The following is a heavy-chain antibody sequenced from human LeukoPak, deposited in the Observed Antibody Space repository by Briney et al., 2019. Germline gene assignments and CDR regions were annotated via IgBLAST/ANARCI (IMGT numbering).Heavy chain of an antibody. CDR1: GGSISSYY. CDR2: IYYSGST. J-gene: IGHJ4*01. V-gene: IGHV4-59*01. Sequence: SETLSLTCTVSGGSISSYYWSWIRQPPGKGLEWIGYIYYSGSTNYNPSLKSRVTISVDTSKNQFSLKLSSVTAADTAVYYCARDMAGIAGRGGFDYWGQGTLVTGSS. D-gene: IGHD6-6*01. CDR3: ARDMAGIAGRGGFDY.